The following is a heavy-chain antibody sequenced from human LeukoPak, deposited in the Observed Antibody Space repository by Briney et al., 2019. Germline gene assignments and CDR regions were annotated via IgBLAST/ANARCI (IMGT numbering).Heavy chain of an antibody. V-gene: IGHV3-23*01. Sequence: GGSLRLSCAASGFTFSSYAMSWVRQAPGKGLERVSAISGSGGSTYYADSVKGRFTISRDNSKNTLYLQMNSLRAEDTAVYYCAKDRGGGSYYGWFDPWGQGTLVTVSS. CDR1: GFTFSSYA. CDR2: ISGSGGST. J-gene: IGHJ5*02. D-gene: IGHD1-26*01. CDR3: AKDRGGGSYYGWFDP.